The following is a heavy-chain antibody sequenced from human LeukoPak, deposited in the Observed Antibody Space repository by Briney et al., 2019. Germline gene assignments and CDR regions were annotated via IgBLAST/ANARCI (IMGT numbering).Heavy chain of an antibody. CDR3: TKDTRMGGWYLFDY. V-gene: IGHV3-23*01. J-gene: IGHJ4*02. Sequence: PAGSLTLSCAASGFTFSSYAMSWFRQPSARGLVGVFGISGSGGSTYYADSVKGRFTISRDNSKNTLYLQMNTLRAAEKAVYYCTKDTRMGGWYLFDYWGERTLVTVSS. CDR2: ISGSGGST. CDR1: GFTFSSYA. D-gene: IGHD6-19*01.